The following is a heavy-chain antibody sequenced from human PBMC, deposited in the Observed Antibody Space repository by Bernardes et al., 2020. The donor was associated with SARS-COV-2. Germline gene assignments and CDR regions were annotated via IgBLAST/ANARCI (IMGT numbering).Heavy chain of an antibody. Sequence: SETLSLTCTVSGGSISSGGYYWSWIRQHPGKGLEWIGYIYYSGSTYYNPSLKSRVTISVDTSKNQFSLKLSSVTAADTAVYYCARGEGEMAGFFDYWGQGTLVTVSS. J-gene: IGHJ4*02. CDR2: IYYSGST. CDR3: ARGEGEMAGFFDY. V-gene: IGHV4-31*03. CDR1: GGSISSGGYY.